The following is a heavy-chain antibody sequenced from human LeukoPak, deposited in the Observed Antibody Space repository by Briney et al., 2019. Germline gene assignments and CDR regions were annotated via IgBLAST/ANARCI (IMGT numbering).Heavy chain of an antibody. D-gene: IGHD5-12*01. CDR1: GGSFSAYY. CDR3: ARGHLWLTN. V-gene: IGHV4-34*01. Sequence: SETLSLTCAVYGGSFSAYYWSWIRQPPGKGLEWIGEINHSGSTNYKPSHKSRVTISLDTSKNQFSLKLSSVTATDTAVYYCARGHLWLTNWGQGALVTVSS. J-gene: IGHJ4*02. CDR2: INHSGST.